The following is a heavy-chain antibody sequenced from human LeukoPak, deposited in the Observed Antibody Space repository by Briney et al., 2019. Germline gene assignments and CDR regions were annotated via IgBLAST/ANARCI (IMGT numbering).Heavy chain of an antibody. V-gene: IGHV4-61*10. CDR2: INHSGST. Sequence: SSETLSLTCTVSGGSISSGSYYWSWIRQPAGKGLEWIGEINHSGSTNYNPSLKSRVTISVDTSKNQFSLKLSSVTAADTAVYYCARVSRGYYYYYGMDVWGQGTTVTVSS. CDR3: ARVSRGYYYYYGMDV. J-gene: IGHJ6*02. CDR1: GGSISSGSYY.